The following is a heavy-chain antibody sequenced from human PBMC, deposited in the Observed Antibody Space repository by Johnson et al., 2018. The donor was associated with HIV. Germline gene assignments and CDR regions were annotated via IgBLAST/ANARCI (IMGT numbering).Heavy chain of an antibody. Sequence: VESGGGVVQPGRSLRLSCAASGFTFSSYAMHWVHQAPGKGLEWVAFIRYDGSNKYYADSVKGRFTISRDNSKNTLYLQMNSLRTEDTAMYYCARERGYFGNPAFDIWGQGTMVTVSS. J-gene: IGHJ3*02. V-gene: IGHV3-30*02. D-gene: IGHD4-23*01. CDR1: GFTFSSYA. CDR2: IRYDGSNK. CDR3: ARERGYFGNPAFDI.